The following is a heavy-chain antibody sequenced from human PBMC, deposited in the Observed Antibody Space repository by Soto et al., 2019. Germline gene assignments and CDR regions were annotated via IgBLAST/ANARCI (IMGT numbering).Heavy chain of an antibody. CDR2: IRSKAYGGTT. Sequence: GGSLRLSCTASGFTFGDYAMSWFRQAPGKGLEWVGFIRSKAYGGTTEYDASVKGRFTISRDDSKSIAYLQMNSLKTEDTAVYYCSREGITMVRGAVYYYYGMDVWGQGTTVTVSS. D-gene: IGHD3-10*01. J-gene: IGHJ6*02. CDR1: GFTFGDYA. V-gene: IGHV3-49*03. CDR3: SREGITMVRGAVYYYYGMDV.